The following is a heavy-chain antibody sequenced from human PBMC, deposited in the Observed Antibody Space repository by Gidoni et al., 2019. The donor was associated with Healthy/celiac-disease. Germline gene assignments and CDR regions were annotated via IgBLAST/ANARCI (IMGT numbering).Heavy chain of an antibody. V-gene: IGHV3-30-3*01. CDR2: ISYDGSNK. Sequence: QVQLVESGGGVVQPGRSLRLSCAASGFTFSSYAMHWVRQAPGKGLELVAVISYDGSNKYYADSVKGRFTISRDNSKNTLYLQMNSLRAEDTAVYYCARDQHEVRGVIITHLFDYWGQGTLVTVSS. CDR3: ARDQHEVRGVIITHLFDY. CDR1: GFTFSSYA. D-gene: IGHD3-10*01. J-gene: IGHJ4*02.